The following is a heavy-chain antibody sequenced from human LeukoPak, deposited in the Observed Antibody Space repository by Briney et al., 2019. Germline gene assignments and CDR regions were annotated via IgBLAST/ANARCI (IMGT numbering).Heavy chain of an antibody. Sequence: GGSLRLSCAASGFSFSSNSMNWVRQAPGKGLEWVSYIIGSTIYYAESVKGRFTISRDNSRSTVYLQMNSLRAEDTAVYYCARELGDWGQGTLVTVSS. CDR3: ARELGD. CDR1: GFSFSSNS. V-gene: IGHV3-48*01. J-gene: IGHJ4*02. CDR2: IIGSTI.